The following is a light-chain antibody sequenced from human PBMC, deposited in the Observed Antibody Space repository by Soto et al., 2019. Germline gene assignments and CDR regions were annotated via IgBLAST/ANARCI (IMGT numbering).Light chain of an antibody. V-gene: IGLV2-14*01. CDR3: SSYTTSSPRV. Sequence: QSVLTQPASVSGSPGQSIAISCTGSSSDIGIYKYVSWYQQHPGKVPNLIIYEVTNRPSGVSNRFSGSKSGNTASLTISALPAEDEADYYCSSYTTSSPRVFGTGTKVTV. J-gene: IGLJ1*01. CDR1: SSDIGIYKY. CDR2: EVT.